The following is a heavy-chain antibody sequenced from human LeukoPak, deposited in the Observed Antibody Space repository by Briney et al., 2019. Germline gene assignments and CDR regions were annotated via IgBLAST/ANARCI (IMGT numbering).Heavy chain of an antibody. CDR1: GGSISRGSYY. D-gene: IGHD1-14*01. CDR2: IYYTRST. CDR3: ATAEPRGRRFFQH. J-gene: IGHJ1*01. Sequence: SETLSLTCTVSGGSISRGSYYWGWIRQPPGKGLEWIGSIYYTRSTYYNPSLKSRVTISVDTSKNQFSLKLSSVTAADTAVYYCATAEPRGRRFFQHWGQGTLVTVSS. V-gene: IGHV4-39*07.